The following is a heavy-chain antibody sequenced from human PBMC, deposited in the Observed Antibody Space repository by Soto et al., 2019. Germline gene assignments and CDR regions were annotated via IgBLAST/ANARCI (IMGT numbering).Heavy chain of an antibody. J-gene: IGHJ4*02. CDR1: GFIFTNFW. Sequence: GGSLRLSCEAYGFIFTNFWIHWVRQVPGKGLVWVSRIDNSGSSTSYADSVKGRFTISRDNAKNTVSLQMNSLRAEDTGVYYCAKDSWYFDLWSQGSLVTVSS. V-gene: IGHV3-74*01. CDR2: IDNSGSST. CDR3: AKDSWYFDL. D-gene: IGHD6-13*01.